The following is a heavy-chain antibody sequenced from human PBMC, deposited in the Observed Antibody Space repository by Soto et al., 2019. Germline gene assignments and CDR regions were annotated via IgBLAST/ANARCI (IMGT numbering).Heavy chain of an antibody. CDR1: GGSISSGDYY. Sequence: SETLSLTCTVSGGSISSGDYYWSWIRQPPGKGLEWIGYIYYSGSTYYKPSLKSRVTISVDTSKNQFSLKLSSVTAADTAVYYCARAVGGYSSGWYVDYWGQGTLVTVSS. D-gene: IGHD6-19*01. V-gene: IGHV4-30-4*01. J-gene: IGHJ4*02. CDR2: IYYSGST. CDR3: ARAVGGYSSGWYVDY.